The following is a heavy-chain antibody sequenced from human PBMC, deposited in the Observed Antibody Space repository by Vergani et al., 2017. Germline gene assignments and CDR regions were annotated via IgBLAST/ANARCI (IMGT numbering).Heavy chain of an antibody. V-gene: IGHV3-43*01. CDR1: GFTFDDYT. CDR2: ISWDGGST. Sequence: EVQLVESGGVVVQPGGSLRLSCAASGFTFDDYTMHWVRQAPGKGLEWVSLISWDGGSTHYADSVKGRFTISRDNSKNSLYLQMNSLRTEDTALYYCAKDLGGSMGPFDYWGQGTLVTVSS. J-gene: IGHJ4*02. CDR3: AKDLGGSMGPFDY. D-gene: IGHD2/OR15-2a*01.